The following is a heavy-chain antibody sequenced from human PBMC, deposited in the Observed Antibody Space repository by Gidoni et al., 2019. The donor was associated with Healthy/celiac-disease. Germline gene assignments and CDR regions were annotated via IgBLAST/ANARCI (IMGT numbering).Heavy chain of an antibody. V-gene: IGHV3-53*01. CDR3: ASDSGGSPMNDY. CDR2: IYSGGST. J-gene: IGHJ4*02. CDR1: GFTVSSNY. D-gene: IGHD2-15*01. Sequence: EVQLVEAGGGLIQPGGSLRLSCAASGFTVSSNYMSWVRQAPGKGLEWVSVIYSGGSTYSADSVKGRFTISRDNSKNTLYLQMNSLRAEDTAVYYCASDSGGSPMNDYWGQGTLVTVSS.